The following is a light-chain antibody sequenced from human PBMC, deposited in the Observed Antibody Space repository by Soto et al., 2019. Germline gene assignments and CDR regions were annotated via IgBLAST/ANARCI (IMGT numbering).Light chain of an antibody. J-gene: IGKJ1*01. CDR2: DAS. V-gene: IGKV3-11*01. Sequence: EIVLTQSPATLSLSPGERDTLSCRATQSVSSYLACYQQRPCQAPRLLIYDASNRSTGIPARFTGSGSGTDFTLTIRSLEPEDFAVYYCQQRSNWPRTFGQGTKVEI. CDR1: QSVSSY. CDR3: QQRSNWPRT.